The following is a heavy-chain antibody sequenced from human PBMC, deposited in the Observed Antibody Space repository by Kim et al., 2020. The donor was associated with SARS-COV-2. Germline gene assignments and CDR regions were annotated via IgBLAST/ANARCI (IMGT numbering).Heavy chain of an antibody. CDR1: GFTFSSYA. Sequence: GGSLRLSCAASGFTFSSYAMHWVRQAPGKGLEWVSVISYDGSNKYYADSVKGRFTISRDNSKNTLYLQMNSLRAEDTAVYYCARTYSGSYSGYFYYWGQGTLLPVSS. V-gene: IGHV3-30*04. D-gene: IGHD1-26*01. CDR3: ARTYSGSYSGYFYY. J-gene: IGHJ4*02. CDR2: ISYDGSNK.